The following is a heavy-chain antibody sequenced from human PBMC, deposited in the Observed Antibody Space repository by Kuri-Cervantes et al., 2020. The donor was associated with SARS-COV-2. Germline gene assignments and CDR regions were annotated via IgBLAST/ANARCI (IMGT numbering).Heavy chain of an antibody. D-gene: IGHD1-26*01. V-gene: IGHV4-34*01. CDR1: GGSFSDYY. CDR3: ARHGKRRIVGATNAYDI. J-gene: IGHJ3*02. Sequence: SETLSLTCAVYGGSFSDYYWSWVRQPPGKGLEWIGEINHSGNTNYDPSLKSRVTISVDTSKNQFSLKLSSVTAADTAVYYCARHGKRRIVGATNAYDIRGQATMVTVSS. CDR2: INHSGNT.